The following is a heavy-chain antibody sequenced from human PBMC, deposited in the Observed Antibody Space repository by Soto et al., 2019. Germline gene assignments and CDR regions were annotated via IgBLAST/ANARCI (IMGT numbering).Heavy chain of an antibody. J-gene: IGHJ4*02. Sequence: PGGSLRLSCVASGFTFSDYAMNWVRQAPGKGLEWVSWFGITGKSGDYADSVKGRFIISRDNAQNSLFLQMNTLRPEDTAMYYCARVAYWGPGTQVTVSS. CDR1: GFTFSDYA. V-gene: IGHV3-21*01. CDR2: FGITGKSG. CDR3: ARVAY.